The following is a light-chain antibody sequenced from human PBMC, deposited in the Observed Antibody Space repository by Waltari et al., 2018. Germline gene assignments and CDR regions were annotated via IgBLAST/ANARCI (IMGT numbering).Light chain of an antibody. CDR3: QQYSDWPLT. CDR1: QSVSSS. V-gene: IGKV3-15*01. J-gene: IGKJ4*01. Sequence: EIVLTQSPATLSFSPGERATLSCRASQSVSSSLAWYQQKPGQAPRLLIYGPSSRATGIPDRFSGSGSGTDFTLTISSLEPEDFAIYYCQQYSDWPLTFGGGTKVEIK. CDR2: GPS.